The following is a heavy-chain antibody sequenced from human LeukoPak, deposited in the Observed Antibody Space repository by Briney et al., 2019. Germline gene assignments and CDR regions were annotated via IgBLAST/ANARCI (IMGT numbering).Heavy chain of an antibody. V-gene: IGHV1-2*02. D-gene: IGHD5/OR15-5a*01. CDR2: INPNSGGT. Sequence: ASVKVSCKASGGTFSSYAISWVRQAPGQGLEWMAWINPNSGGTDYAQTFHGRVIMTRDTSISSAYMELSSLTSDDTAIYYCARGSPLVSTTPRGLDYWGQGTLVTVSS. CDR3: ARGSPLVSTTPRGLDY. CDR1: GGTFSSYA. J-gene: IGHJ4*02.